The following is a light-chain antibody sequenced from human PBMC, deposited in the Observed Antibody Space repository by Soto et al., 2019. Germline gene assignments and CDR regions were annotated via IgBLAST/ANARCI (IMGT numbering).Light chain of an antibody. J-gene: IGKJ1*01. CDR2: KAS. Sequence: DIQMIQSPSTLSASVGDRVTITCRTSQSISSWLAWYQQKPGKAPKLLIYKASSLESGVPSRFSGSGSGTEFTLTISSLQPDDFATYYCQHSNTYSWTFGQGTKVEIK. CDR1: QSISSW. V-gene: IGKV1-5*03. CDR3: QHSNTYSWT.